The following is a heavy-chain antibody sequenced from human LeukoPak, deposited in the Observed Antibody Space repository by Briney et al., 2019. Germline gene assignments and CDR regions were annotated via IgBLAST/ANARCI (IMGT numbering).Heavy chain of an antibody. CDR1: GGSISSYY. J-gene: IGHJ3*02. CDR2: MYYSGST. Sequence: SETLSLTWTVSGGSISSYYWSWVRQPPGKGLEWSGYMYYSGSTNYNPSVKSRVTISVDTYKNQFSLKLSSVIAADAAVYYCARHLPPTMIVVADSAFDIWGQGTMVTVS. D-gene: IGHD3-22*01. CDR3: ARHLPPTMIVVADSAFDI. V-gene: IGHV4-59*08.